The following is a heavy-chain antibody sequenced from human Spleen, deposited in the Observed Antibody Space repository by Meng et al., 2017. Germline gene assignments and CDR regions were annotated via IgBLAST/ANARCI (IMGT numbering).Heavy chain of an antibody. D-gene: IGHD3-10*01. Sequence: HLQVSGSWLVSPSKTLSLTCTVADCSVSSSSNYWSCIRQPPGKRLEWIGYIYHNGYTNYNPSLKSRVTISVDTSKNQFSLKLVSVTAADTAVYYCARVRRVIHPYYFDNWGQGTLVTVSS. J-gene: IGHJ4*02. CDR3: ARVRRVIHPYYFDN. CDR1: DCSVSSSSNY. V-gene: IGHV4-61*01. CDR2: IYHNGYT.